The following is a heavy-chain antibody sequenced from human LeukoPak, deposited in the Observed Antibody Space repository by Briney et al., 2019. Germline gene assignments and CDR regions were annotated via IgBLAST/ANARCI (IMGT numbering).Heavy chain of an antibody. V-gene: IGHV3-7*01. CDR3: VRGGRSFDY. Sequence: AGGSLRLSCAASGFTFSSYWMSWVRQAPGKGLEWVANIKPDGGDKYYVDSVKGRFTISRDNAKNSLYVQMNSLRAEDTAVYYCVRGGRSFDYWGQGTLVTVSS. D-gene: IGHD2-15*01. CDR1: GFTFSSYW. J-gene: IGHJ4*02. CDR2: IKPDGGDK.